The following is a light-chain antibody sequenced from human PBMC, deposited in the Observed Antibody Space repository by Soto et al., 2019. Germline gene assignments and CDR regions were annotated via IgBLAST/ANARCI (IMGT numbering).Light chain of an antibody. Sequence: QSVLTQPPSASGTPGQRVTISCSGSSSNIGSNTVNWYQQLPGTAPKLLISGDNQRSSGVPDRFSGSKSGTSASLAISGLQSVDEADYYCAAWDDSLSGPVFGGGTKVTVL. CDR2: GDN. J-gene: IGLJ2*01. CDR3: AAWDDSLSGPV. V-gene: IGLV1-44*01. CDR1: SSNIGSNT.